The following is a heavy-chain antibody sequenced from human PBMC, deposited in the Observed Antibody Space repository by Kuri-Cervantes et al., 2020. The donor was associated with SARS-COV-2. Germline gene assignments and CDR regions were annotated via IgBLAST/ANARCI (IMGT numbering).Heavy chain of an antibody. CDR3: AREGTIVVGGLDS. CDR2: IIPIFGTA. D-gene: IGHD2-21*01. Sequence: SVKVSCKASGGTFSSYAISWVRQAPGQGLEWMGGIIPIFGTANYAQKFQGRVIPTRNTSTTTAYMELRGLKSEDTAVYYCAREGTIVVGGLDSWGQGTLVTVSS. CDR1: GGTFSSYA. V-gene: IGHV1-69*05. J-gene: IGHJ4*02.